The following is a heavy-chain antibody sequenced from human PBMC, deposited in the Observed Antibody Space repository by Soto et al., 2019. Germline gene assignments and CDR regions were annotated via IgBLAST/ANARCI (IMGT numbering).Heavy chain of an antibody. CDR1: GFTFSSYA. D-gene: IGHD2-2*02. V-gene: IGHV3-23*01. CDR2: ISGGDGST. Sequence: EVQLLESGGGLVQPGGSLRLSCAASGFTFSSYAMSWVRQAPGKGLEWVSTISGGDGSTYYADSVKGRFTISRDNSKNTLYLEMNSLSAGDTAVYCCAKVGGTSHPPIPVDCWGQGTLVTVSS. J-gene: IGHJ4*02. CDR3: AKVGGTSHPPIPVDC.